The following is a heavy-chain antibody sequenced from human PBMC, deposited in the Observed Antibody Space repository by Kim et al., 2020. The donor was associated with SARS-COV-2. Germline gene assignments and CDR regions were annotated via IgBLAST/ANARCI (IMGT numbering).Heavy chain of an antibody. D-gene: IGHD3-22*01. CDR2: INPNSGGT. CDR1: GYTFTGYY. CDR3: ARAMGRDDSSGYYSEFDY. J-gene: IGHJ4*02. Sequence: ASVKVSCKASGYTFTGYYMHWVRQAPGQGLEWMGWINPNSGGTNYAQKFQGWVTMTRDTSISTAYMELSRLRSDDTAVYYCARAMGRDDSSGYYSEFDYWGQGTLVTVSS. V-gene: IGHV1-2*04.